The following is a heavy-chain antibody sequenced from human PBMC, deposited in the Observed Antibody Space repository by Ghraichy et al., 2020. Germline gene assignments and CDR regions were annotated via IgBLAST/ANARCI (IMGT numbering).Heavy chain of an antibody. J-gene: IGHJ6*02. CDR2: ILGSGDST. CDR1: GFTFSTYA. V-gene: IGHV3-23*01. Sequence: GGSLRLSCAASGFTFSTYAMSWVRQAPGKGLEWVSVILGSGDSTFYADSVKGRFTISRDNFRNTLYLEMNSLRVEDTAVYYCAKGGYYFGMVVWGQGTTVTASS. CDR3: AKGGYYFGMVV.